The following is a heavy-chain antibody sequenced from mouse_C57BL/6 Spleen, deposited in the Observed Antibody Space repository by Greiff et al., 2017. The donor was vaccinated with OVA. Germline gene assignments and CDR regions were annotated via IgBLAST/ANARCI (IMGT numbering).Heavy chain of an antibody. CDR2: IWSDGST. Sequence: VKLQQSGPGLVAPSQSLSITCTVSGFSLTSYGVHWVRQPPGKGLEWLVVIWSDGSTTYNSALKSRLSISKDNSKSQVFLKMNSLQTDDTAMYYCARQEGGYYAWFAYWGQGTLVTVSA. V-gene: IGHV2-6-1*01. CDR3: ARQEGGYYAWFAY. J-gene: IGHJ3*01. CDR1: GFSLTSYG. D-gene: IGHD2-3*01.